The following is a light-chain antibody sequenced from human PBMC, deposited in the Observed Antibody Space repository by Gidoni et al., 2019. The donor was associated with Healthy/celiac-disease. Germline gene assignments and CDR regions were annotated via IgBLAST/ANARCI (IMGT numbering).Light chain of an antibody. Sequence: QSVLTQPPSASGTPGQRVTISCSGSSSNIGSNYVYWYQQLQGTAPKLLIYRNNQRPSVVPDRFAGSKSGTSASLAISGLRSEDEADYYCAAWDDSLSGWVFGGGTKLTVL. V-gene: IGLV1-47*01. CDR1: SSNIGSNY. CDR2: RNN. CDR3: AAWDDSLSGWV. J-gene: IGLJ3*02.